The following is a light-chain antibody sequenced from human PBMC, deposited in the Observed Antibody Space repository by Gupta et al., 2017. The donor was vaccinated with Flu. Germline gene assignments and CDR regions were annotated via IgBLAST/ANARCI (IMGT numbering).Light chain of an antibody. CDR3: QQYNSYPCT. Sequence: PSTLSASVGDRVTITCRASQSISSWLAWYQQKPGKAPKLLIYKASSLESGVPSRFSGSGSGTEFTLTISSLQPDDFATYYCQQYNSYPCTFGQGTKLEIK. CDR1: QSISSW. V-gene: IGKV1-5*03. J-gene: IGKJ2*02. CDR2: KAS.